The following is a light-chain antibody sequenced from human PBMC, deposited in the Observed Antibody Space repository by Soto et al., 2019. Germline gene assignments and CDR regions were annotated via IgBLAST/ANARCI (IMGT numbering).Light chain of an antibody. Sequence: AIRMTQSPSSLSASIGDRVTITCRASQDISSFLAWYQQKPGRAPNLLIYGASTLQSGGPSRFSGSGFWTDFTLTISSLQSEDFATYYCQQYYKLRTFGQGTKVEVK. CDR3: QQYYKLRT. J-gene: IGKJ1*01. V-gene: IGKV1-8*01. CDR1: QDISSF. CDR2: GAS.